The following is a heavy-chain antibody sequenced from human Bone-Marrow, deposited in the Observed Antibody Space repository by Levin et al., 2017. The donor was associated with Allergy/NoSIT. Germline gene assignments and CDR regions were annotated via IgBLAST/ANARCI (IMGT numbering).Heavy chain of an antibody. CDR2: ISVTDYP. J-gene: IGHJ4*02. CDR3: AKDCDSSGSWEAD. D-gene: IGHD3-22*01. CDR1: GFTFSNYA. Sequence: HPGGSLRLSCVASGFTFSNYAMNWVRQAPGKGLEWVSLISVTDYPHYADSVRGRFTISRDNSKNTLFLQMSSLRVEDTAIYYCAKDCDSSGSWEADWGQGTLVTVSS. V-gene: IGHV3-23*01.